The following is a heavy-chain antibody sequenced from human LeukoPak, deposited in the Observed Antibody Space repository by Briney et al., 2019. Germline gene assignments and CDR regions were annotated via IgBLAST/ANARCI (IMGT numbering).Heavy chain of an antibody. CDR2: ISTDGSTT. CDR1: GXTFSSYW. D-gene: IGHD6-19*01. CDR3: AREDIRLDYFDY. Sequence: GGSLRLSCAASGXTFSSYWVHWVRQAPGKGLVWVSRISTDGSTTTYADSVKGRFTISRDDAKNSLYLQMNSLRAEDTAVYYCAREDIRLDYFDYWGQGTLVTVSS. V-gene: IGHV3-74*01. J-gene: IGHJ4*02.